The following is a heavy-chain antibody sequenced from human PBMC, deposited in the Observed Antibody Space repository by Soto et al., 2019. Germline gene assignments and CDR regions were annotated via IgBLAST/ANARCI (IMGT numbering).Heavy chain of an antibody. V-gene: IGHV4-4*02. Sequence: QVQLQESGPGLVKPSGTLSLTCAVSSGSISSSNWWSWVRQPRGKGLEWIGEIYHSGSTNYNPSLKSRVTISVDKSNNQFSLKLSSVTAADTAVYYCARVSLLWFGELSGSWFDPWGQGTLVTVSS. J-gene: IGHJ5*02. CDR2: IYHSGST. CDR3: ARVSLLWFGELSGSWFDP. CDR1: SGSISSSNW. D-gene: IGHD3-10*01.